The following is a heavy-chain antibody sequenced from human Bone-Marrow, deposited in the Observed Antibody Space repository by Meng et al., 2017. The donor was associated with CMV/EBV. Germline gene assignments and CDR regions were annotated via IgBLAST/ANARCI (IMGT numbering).Heavy chain of an antibody. CDR3: ASLSRAQGKDY. CDR1: GGSVSGYY. Sequence: SETLSLTCAVYGGSVSGYYWSWIRRPPGKGLEWIGKINHSGSTNYNPSLKSRVTISVDTSKNQFSLKLSSVTAADTAVYYCASLSRAQGKDYWGQGTLVTVSS. J-gene: IGHJ4*02. D-gene: IGHD4-23*01. V-gene: IGHV4-34*01. CDR2: INHSGST.